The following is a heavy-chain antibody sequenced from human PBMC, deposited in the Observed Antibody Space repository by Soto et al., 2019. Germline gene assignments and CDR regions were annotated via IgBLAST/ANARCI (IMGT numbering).Heavy chain of an antibody. V-gene: IGHV3-15*01. CDR2: IKSKTEGGTT. CDR3: ATDVDFWSGPVNDY. Sequence: GGSLRLSCAASGFTFSNAWMSWVRQAPGKGLEWVGRIKSKTEGGTTDYAAPVKGRFTISRDDSKTTLYLQMNSLKTEETAVYYCATDVDFWSGPVNDYWGQGTLVTVSS. J-gene: IGHJ4*02. CDR1: GFTFSNAW. D-gene: IGHD3-3*01.